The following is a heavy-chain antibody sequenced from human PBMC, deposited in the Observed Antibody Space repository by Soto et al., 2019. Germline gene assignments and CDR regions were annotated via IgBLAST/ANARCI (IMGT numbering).Heavy chain of an antibody. D-gene: IGHD3-22*01. CDR3: AREIYDDYDSSGFDH. CDR1: AFTFKNHW. Sequence: EVPLVESGGGLVQPGGSQRLSCAASAFTFKNHWMHWVRQVPGKGPVWVSRINGDGSFTSYADAVKGRLTISRDNAKNTLSLQMNSLRAEDTAVYYCAREIYDDYDSSGFDHWGQGTLVTVSS. CDR2: INGDGSFT. J-gene: IGHJ4*02. V-gene: IGHV3-74*01.